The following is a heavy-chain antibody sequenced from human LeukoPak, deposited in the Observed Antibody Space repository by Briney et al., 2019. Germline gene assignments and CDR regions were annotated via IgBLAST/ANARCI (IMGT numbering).Heavy chain of an antibody. D-gene: IGHD6-6*01. J-gene: IGHJ5*02. V-gene: IGHV1-18*01. CDR1: GYTFTSYG. Sequence: ASVKVSCKASGYTFTSYGISWLRQAPGQGLEWMGWISAYNGNTNYAQKLQGRVTMTTDTSTSTAYMELRSLRSDDTAVYYCARDAEYSSSYGRLGYNWFDPWGQGTLVTVSS. CDR3: ARDAEYSSSYGRLGYNWFDP. CDR2: ISAYNGNT.